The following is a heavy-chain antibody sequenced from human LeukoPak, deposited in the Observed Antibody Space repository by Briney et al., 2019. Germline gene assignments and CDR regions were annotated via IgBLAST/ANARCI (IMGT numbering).Heavy chain of an antibody. J-gene: IGHJ5*02. CDR2: IYTSGRT. CDR3: AREELRYFDWLLNWFDP. V-gene: IGHV4-61*02. D-gene: IGHD3-9*01. CDR1: GDSISSGRYY. Sequence: PSETLSLTCTVSGDSISSGRYYWSWIRQPAGKGLEWIGRIYTSGRTNYNPSLKSRGTISLDTSKNQFSLKLSSVTAADTAVYYCAREELRYFDWLLNWFDPWGQGTRVTVSS.